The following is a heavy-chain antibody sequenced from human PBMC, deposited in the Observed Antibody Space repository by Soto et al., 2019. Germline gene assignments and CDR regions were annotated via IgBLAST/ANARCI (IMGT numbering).Heavy chain of an antibody. D-gene: IGHD2-2*01. CDR2: IFHSGNA. CDR3: ARAHAPTLPFDY. CDR1: GGSIRNVY. Sequence: SETLSLTCTVSGGSIRNVYWSWIRQPPGKGLEWIGFIFHSGNAKYNPSLKSRVTISVDTSKNQFSLSLDSVTAADTAVYSCARAHAPTLPFDYWGQGTLVTVSS. V-gene: IGHV4-59*01. J-gene: IGHJ4*01.